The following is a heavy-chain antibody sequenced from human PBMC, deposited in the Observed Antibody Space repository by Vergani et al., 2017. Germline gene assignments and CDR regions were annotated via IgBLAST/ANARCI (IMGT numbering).Heavy chain of an antibody. J-gene: IGHJ5*02. CDR3: ARGSNYDILTGYRNWFDP. CDR1: GFTFSTYA. D-gene: IGHD3-9*01. CDR2: ISGGGGST. Sequence: EVRLLVSGGGLLQPGGSLRLSCAASGFTFSTYAMSWVRQAPGKGLEWVSGISGGGGSTYYADSVKGRFTISGDNSKNTLYFQMNSLRAEDTAVYYCARGSNYDILTGYRNWFDPWGQGTLVTVSS. V-gene: IGHV3-23*01.